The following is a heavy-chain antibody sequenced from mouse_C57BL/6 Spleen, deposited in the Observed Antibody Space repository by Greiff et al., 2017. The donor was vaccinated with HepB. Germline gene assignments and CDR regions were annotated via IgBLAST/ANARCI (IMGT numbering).Heavy chain of an antibody. CDR1: GFNIKNTY. V-gene: IGHV14-3*01. Sequence: VQLQQPVAELVRPGASVKLSCTASGFNIKNTYMHWVKQRPEQGLEWIGRIDPANGNTKYAPKFQGKATITADTSSNTAYLQLSSLTSEDTAIYYCARLDYGSSYDWYFDVWGTGTTVTVSS. D-gene: IGHD1-1*01. J-gene: IGHJ1*03. CDR2: IDPANGNT. CDR3: ARLDYGSSYDWYFDV.